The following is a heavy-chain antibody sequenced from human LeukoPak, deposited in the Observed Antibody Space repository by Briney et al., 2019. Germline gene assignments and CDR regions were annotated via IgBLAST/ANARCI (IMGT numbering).Heavy chain of an antibody. CDR3: ARDSCSSTSCYKGPDY. J-gene: IGHJ4*02. CDR1: GFTFSSYE. Sequence: PGGSLRLSCAASGFTFSSYEMNWVRQAPGKGLEWVSYISSSGSTIYYADSVKGRFTISRDNAENSLYLQMNSLRAEDTAVYYCARDSCSSTSCYKGPDYWGQGTLVTVSS. D-gene: IGHD2-2*02. V-gene: IGHV3-48*03. CDR2: ISSSGSTI.